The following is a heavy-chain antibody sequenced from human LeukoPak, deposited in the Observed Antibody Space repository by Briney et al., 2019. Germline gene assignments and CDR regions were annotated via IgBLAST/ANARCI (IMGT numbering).Heavy chain of an antibody. D-gene: IGHD2-2*01. V-gene: IGHV4-39*07. CDR1: GGSISSSSYY. Sequence: SETLSLTCTISGGSISSSSYYWGWIRQPPGKGLEWIGEINHSGSTNYNPSLKSRVTISVDTSKNQFSLKLSSVTAADTAVYYCARWPFVVVPAATPLYYYYGMDVWGQGTTVTVSS. CDR2: INHSGST. J-gene: IGHJ6*02. CDR3: ARWPFVVVPAATPLYYYYGMDV.